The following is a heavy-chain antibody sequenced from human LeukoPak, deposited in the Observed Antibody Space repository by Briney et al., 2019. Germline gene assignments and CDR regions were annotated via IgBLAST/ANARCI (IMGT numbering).Heavy chain of an antibody. V-gene: IGHV3-7*01. Sequence: GGSLRLSCAASGFTFSSYWMSWVRQAPGKGLEWVANIEQDGSEKYYVDSVKGRFTISRDNAKNSLYLQMNSLRAEDTAVYYCARMYSYGYGYFDYWGQGTLVTVSS. J-gene: IGHJ4*02. CDR1: GFTFSSYW. CDR2: IEQDGSEK. D-gene: IGHD5-18*01. CDR3: ARMYSYGYGYFDY.